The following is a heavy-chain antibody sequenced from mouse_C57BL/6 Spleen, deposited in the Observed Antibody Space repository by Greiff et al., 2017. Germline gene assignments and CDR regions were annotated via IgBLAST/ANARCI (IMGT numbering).Heavy chain of an antibody. CDR2: IYPGDGDT. Sequence: VKLVESGAELVKPGASVKISCKASGYAFSSYWMNWVKQRPGKGLEWIGQIYPGDGDTNYNGKFKGKATLTADKSSSTAYMQLSSLTSEDSAVYFCASYYGSSYYAMDYWGQGTSVTVSS. J-gene: IGHJ4*01. CDR1: GYAFSSYW. D-gene: IGHD1-1*01. CDR3: ASYYGSSYYAMDY. V-gene: IGHV1-80*01.